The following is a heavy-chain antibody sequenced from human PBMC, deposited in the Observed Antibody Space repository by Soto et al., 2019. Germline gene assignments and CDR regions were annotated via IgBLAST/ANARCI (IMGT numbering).Heavy chain of an antibody. CDR2: IIPPFGTA. D-gene: IGHD3-22*01. CDR3: ARRNGTYFETTDHYFFNY. V-gene: IGHV1-69*01. CDR1: GDTFSDYA. J-gene: IGHJ4*02. Sequence: QVQLVQSGAEVKKPGSSVKVSCKSSGDTFSDYAINWVRQAPGQGLEWMGGIIPPFGTANYAQKFQDRVTITADESTSTAYMEVSSLRSDDTAVYYCARRNGTYFETTDHYFFNYWGQGPLVTVSS.